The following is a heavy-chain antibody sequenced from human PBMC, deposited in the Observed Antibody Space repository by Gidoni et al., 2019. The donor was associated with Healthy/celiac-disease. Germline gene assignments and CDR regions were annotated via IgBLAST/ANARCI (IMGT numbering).Heavy chain of an antibody. D-gene: IGHD1-26*01. CDR2: ISWNSGSI. Sequence: EVQLVESGGGLVQPGRSLRLSCAASGFTFDAYAMHWVRQAPGKGLEWVSGISWNSGSIGYADSVKGRFTISRDNAKNSLYLQMNSLRAEDTALYYCAKDRVGASPPADDAFDIWGQGTMVTVSS. V-gene: IGHV3-9*01. J-gene: IGHJ3*02. CDR3: AKDRVGASPPADDAFDI. CDR1: GFTFDAYA.